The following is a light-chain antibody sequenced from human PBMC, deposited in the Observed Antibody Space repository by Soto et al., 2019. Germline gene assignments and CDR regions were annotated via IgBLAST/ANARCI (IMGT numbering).Light chain of an antibody. V-gene: IGKV3-15*01. CDR3: QQCRNWPLT. CDR1: QNVYNN. Sequence: EIVMTQSPATLSVSPGEGATLSCKASQNVYNNLAWYQQRPGQPPRLLIYDASTRATGISARFSGSGYGTEFTLTISSLQSEDFAVYFCQQCRNWPLTFVGGTKVEI. CDR2: DAS. J-gene: IGKJ4*01.